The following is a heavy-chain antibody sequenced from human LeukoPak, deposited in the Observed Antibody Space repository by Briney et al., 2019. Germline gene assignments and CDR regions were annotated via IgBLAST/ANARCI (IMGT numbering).Heavy chain of an antibody. D-gene: IGHD3-9*01. CDR1: GFTFSSYG. V-gene: IGHV3-30*02. J-gene: IGHJ3*02. Sequence: PGGSLRLSCAASGFTFSSYGLHWVRQAPGKGLEWVAFIRYDGSNKYYADSVKGRFTISRDNSKSTLYLQMNSLRAEDTAVYYCAKASRYDILTGYYPTDAFDIWGQGTKVTVSS. CDR3: AKASRYDILTGYYPTDAFDI. CDR2: IRYDGSNK.